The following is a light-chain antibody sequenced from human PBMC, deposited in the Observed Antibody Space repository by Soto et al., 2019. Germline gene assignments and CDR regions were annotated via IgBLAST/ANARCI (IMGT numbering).Light chain of an antibody. V-gene: IGKV1-9*01. Sequence: DIQLTQSPSFLSASVRDRVTITCRASHDISRYLAWYQQKAGKAPKLLIYAASTLQKGVPSRFSGSGSGTEFTLTISSLQPDDFATYYCQQLNTYPLFTFGPGTEVDI. CDR2: AAS. J-gene: IGKJ3*01. CDR1: HDISRY. CDR3: QQLNTYPLFT.